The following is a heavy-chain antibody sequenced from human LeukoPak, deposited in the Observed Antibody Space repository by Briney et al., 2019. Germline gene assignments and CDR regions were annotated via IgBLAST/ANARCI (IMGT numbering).Heavy chain of an antibody. D-gene: IGHD3-16*01. V-gene: IGHV3-23*01. J-gene: IGHJ4*02. Sequence: GGSLRLSCAASGFTFSSYAMTWVRRAPGKGLEWVSTITSGSTTYYADSVKGRFTISRDNSKSTLYLQMNSLRAEDTAVYYCAKSLAGGVLNRYFDYWGQGTLVTVSS. CDR3: AKSLAGGVLNRYFDY. CDR1: GFTFSSYA. CDR2: ITSGSTT.